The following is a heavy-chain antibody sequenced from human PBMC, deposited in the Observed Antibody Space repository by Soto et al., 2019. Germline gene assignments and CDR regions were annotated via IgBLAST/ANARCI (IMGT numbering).Heavy chain of an antibody. D-gene: IGHD6-13*01. CDR1: NGSISNFY. CDR3: ARSSQKESWFDP. CDR2: IYARGSP. V-gene: IGHV4-4*07. Sequence: QVQLQESGPGVVKPSETLSLSCTVSNGSISNFYSNWIRQPAGRGPEWIGRIYARGSPSYNPSLTRRVTMSADTSNNQSALKLKSVTAADTAVDYCARSSQKESWFDPSGRGTLVTVSS. J-gene: IGHJ5*02.